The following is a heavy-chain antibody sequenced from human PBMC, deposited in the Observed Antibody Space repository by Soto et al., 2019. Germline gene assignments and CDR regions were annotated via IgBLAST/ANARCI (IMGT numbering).Heavy chain of an antibody. J-gene: IGHJ6*03. Sequence: KQSQTLSLTCAISGDSVSSNSAAWNWIRPSPSRGLEWLGRTYYRSKWYNDYAVSVKSRITINPDTSKNQFSLQLNSVTPEDTAVYYCAREGPYSSGWDDYYYYYMDVWGKGTTVTVSS. CDR3: AREGPYSSGWDDYYYYYMDV. CDR2: TYYRSKWYN. CDR1: GDSVSSNSAA. D-gene: IGHD6-19*01. V-gene: IGHV6-1*01.